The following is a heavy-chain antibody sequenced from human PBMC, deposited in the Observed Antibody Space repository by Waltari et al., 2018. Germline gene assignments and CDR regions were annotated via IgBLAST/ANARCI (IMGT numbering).Heavy chain of an antibody. D-gene: IGHD2-2*01. V-gene: IGHV3-33*01. CDR3: AREVSRYFIHAFDI. CDR1: GFSVRTYG. Sequence: QVQLVESGGGVVQPGRSVRLSCAVSGFSVRTYGMHWVRQSAGKGLEWVACIQDDESTIHYADSVRGRVTVSRDTSKNMVALQMNSLTVEDSSIYFCAREVSRYFIHAFDIRGQGTMVIVSS. CDR2: IQDDESTI. J-gene: IGHJ3*02.